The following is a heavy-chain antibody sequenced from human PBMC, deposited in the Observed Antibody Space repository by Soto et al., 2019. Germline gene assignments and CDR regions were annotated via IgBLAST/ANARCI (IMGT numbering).Heavy chain of an antibody. J-gene: IGHJ5*02. CDR3: AKGRGALTVVSNWFDP. CDR1: GFTFEDHA. CDR2: INWNSGIT. V-gene: IGHV3-9*01. Sequence: GGSLRLSCAAIGFTFEDHAMHWIRQVPGKGLEWVAGINWNSGITGYADSVKGRFTISRDNANNSLHLEMNSLKSEDTALYYCAKGRGALTVVSNWFDPWGQGTLVTVSS. D-gene: IGHD3-22*01.